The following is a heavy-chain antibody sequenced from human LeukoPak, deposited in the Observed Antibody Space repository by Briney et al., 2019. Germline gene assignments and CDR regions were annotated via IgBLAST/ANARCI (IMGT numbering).Heavy chain of an antibody. CDR3: ARGTSSSSEVDY. V-gene: IGHV4-39*07. J-gene: IGHJ4*02. Sequence: PSETLSLTCTVSGGSISSSSYYWGWIRQPPGKGLEWIGSIYYSGSTYYNPSLKSRVTISVDTSKNQFSLKLSSVTAADTAVYYCARGTSSSSEVDYWGQGTLVTVSS. CDR2: IYYSGST. CDR1: GGSISSSSYY. D-gene: IGHD6-6*01.